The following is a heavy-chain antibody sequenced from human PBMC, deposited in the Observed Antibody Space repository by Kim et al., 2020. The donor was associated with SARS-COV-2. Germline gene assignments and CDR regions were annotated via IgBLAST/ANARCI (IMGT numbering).Heavy chain of an antibody. CDR3: AKGTYDYGGINPVGGEY. CDR1: GFTFDDYA. CDR2: ISWDGGST. V-gene: IGHV3-43D*03. Sequence: GGSLRLSCAASGFTFDDYAMHWVRQAPGKGLEWVSLISWDGGSTYYADSVKGRFTISRDNSKNSLYLQMNSLRVEDTALYYCAKGTYDYGGINPVGGEY. J-gene: IGHJ1*01. D-gene: IGHD4-17*01.